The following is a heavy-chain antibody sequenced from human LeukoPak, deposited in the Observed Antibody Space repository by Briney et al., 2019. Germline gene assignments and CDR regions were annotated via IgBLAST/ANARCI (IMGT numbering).Heavy chain of an antibody. Sequence: ASVKVSCKASGYTFTGYYMHWVRQAPGQGVEWMGWINPNSGGTNYAQKFQGRVTMTRDTSISTAYMELSRLRSDDTAVYYCAAHCSSTSCRHDYWGQRTLVTVSS. CDR2: INPNSGGT. CDR1: GYTFTGYY. D-gene: IGHD2-2*01. CDR3: AAHCSSTSCRHDY. V-gene: IGHV1-2*02. J-gene: IGHJ4*02.